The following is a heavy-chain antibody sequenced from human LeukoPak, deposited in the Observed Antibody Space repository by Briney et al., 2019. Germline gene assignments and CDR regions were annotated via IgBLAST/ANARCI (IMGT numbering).Heavy chain of an antibody. CDR2: FDPEDGET. CDR3: ATGAAAAGNPGYYYCYMDV. J-gene: IGHJ6*03. CDR1: GYTLTELS. V-gene: IGHV1-24*01. D-gene: IGHD6-13*01. Sequence: EASVKVSCKVSGYTLTELSMHWVRQAPGKGLEWMGGFDPEDGETIYAQKFQGRVTMTEDTSTDTAYMELSSLRSEDTAVYYCATGAAAAGNPGYYYCYMDVWGKGTTVTVSS.